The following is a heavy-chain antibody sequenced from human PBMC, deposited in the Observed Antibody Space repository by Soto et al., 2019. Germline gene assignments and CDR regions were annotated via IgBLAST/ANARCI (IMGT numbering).Heavy chain of an antibody. CDR1: GFTFSSYG. CDR2: IWYDGSNK. D-gene: IGHD3-10*01. CDR3: ARDQLLWFGELLSRQNWFDP. V-gene: IGHV3-33*01. Sequence: QVQLVESGGGVVQPGRSLRLSCAASGFTFSSYGMHWVRQAPGKGLEWVAVIWYDGSNKYYADSVKGRFTISRDNSKNTLSLQMNSLRAEDTAVYYCARDQLLWFGELLSRQNWFDPWGQGTLVTVSS. J-gene: IGHJ5*02.